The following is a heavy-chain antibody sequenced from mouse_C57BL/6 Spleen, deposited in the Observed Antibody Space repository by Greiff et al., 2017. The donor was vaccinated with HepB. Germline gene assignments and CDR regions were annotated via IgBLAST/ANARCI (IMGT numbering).Heavy chain of an antibody. J-gene: IGHJ2*01. CDR1: GFTFSSYA. CDR3: ARARPGFDY. Sequence: EVQVVESGGGLVKPGGSLKLSCAASGFTFSSYAMSWVRQTPEKRLEWVATISDGGSYTYYPDNVKGRFTISRDNAKNNLYLQMSHLKSEDTAMYYCARARPGFDYWGQGTTLTVSS. V-gene: IGHV5-4*01. CDR2: ISDGGSYT.